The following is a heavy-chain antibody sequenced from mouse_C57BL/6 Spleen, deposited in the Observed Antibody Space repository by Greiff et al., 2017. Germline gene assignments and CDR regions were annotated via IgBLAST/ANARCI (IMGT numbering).Heavy chain of an antibody. V-gene: IGHV1-52*01. CDR1: GYTFTSYW. CDR2: IDPSDSET. CDR3: ARADYYVVFGY. Sequence: QVQLQQPGAELVRPGSSVKLSCKASGYTFTSYWMHWVKQRPIQGLEWIGNIDPSDSETHYNQKFKYKATLTVDKSSSTAYMQLSSLPSKDSAVYDCARADYYVVFGYGGQATTLSFS. J-gene: IGHJ2*01. D-gene: IGHD1-1*01.